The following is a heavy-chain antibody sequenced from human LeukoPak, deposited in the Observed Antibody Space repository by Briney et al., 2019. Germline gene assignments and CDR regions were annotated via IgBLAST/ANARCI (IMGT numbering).Heavy chain of an antibody. D-gene: IGHD3-3*01. Sequence: GGSLRLSCAASGFTFSSYGMSWVRQAPGKGLEWVSAISGSGGSTYYADSVKGRFTISRDNSKNTLYLQMNSLRAEDTAVYYCAKSHSTIFGVVIPLNWFDPWGQGTLVTVS. CDR3: AKSHSTIFGVVIPLNWFDP. CDR1: GFTFSSYG. J-gene: IGHJ5*02. CDR2: ISGSGGST. V-gene: IGHV3-23*01.